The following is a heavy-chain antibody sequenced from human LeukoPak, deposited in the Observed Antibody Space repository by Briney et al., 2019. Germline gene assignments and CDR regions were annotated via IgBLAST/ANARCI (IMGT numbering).Heavy chain of an antibody. CDR1: GYSFTSNY. V-gene: IGHV1-46*01. CDR3: ARDQEAFDY. J-gene: IGHJ4*02. CDR2: IYPRDGST. Sequence: ASVKVSCKAPGYSFTSNYIHWVRQAPGQGLEWMGMIYPRDGSTSYAQKFQGRVTVTRDTSTSTVHMELSGLRSEDTAVYYCARDQEAFDYWGQGTLVTVSS.